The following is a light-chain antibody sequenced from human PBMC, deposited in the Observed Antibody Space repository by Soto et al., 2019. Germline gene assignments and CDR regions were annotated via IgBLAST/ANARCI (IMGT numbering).Light chain of an antibody. V-gene: IGLV3-1*01. J-gene: IGLJ2*01. CDR3: QAWDSSTGVV. Sequence: SSELTQPPSVSVSPGQTASIPCSGDKLGDRFACWYQQKPGQSPVMVMYQDTKRPSGIPERFSGSNSGNTATLTISGTQAMDEADYYCQAWDSSTGVVFGGGTKLTVL. CDR1: KLGDRF. CDR2: QDT.